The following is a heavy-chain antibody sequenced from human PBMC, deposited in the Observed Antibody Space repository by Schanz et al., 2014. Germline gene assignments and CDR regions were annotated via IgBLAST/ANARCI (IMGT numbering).Heavy chain of an antibody. D-gene: IGHD3-10*01. CDR1: GFPFNEYG. V-gene: IGHV3-9*01. Sequence: QLVESGGGVVQPGRSLRLSCAASGFPFNEYGMLWVRQAPGKGLEWVSSISWNSGSIDYADSVKGRFTISRDNAKNSLYLQMNSLRAEDTALYYCAKDGIMVQGVIWERYFDSWGQGTLVTVSS. J-gene: IGHJ4*02. CDR2: ISWNSGSI. CDR3: AKDGIMVQGVIWERYFDS.